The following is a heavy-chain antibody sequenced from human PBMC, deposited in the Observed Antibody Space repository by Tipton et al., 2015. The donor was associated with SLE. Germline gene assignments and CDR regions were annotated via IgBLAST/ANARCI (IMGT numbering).Heavy chain of an antibody. CDR3: AREEYYYDSSGEYPHDAFDI. J-gene: IGHJ3*02. CDR2: INSSGGST. D-gene: IGHD3-22*01. CDR1: GYTFTNYS. Sequence: QVQLVQSGAEVKKPGASVKVSCKASGYTFTNYSIHWVRQAPGQGLEWMGIINSSGGSTTYAQKFQGRVTMTRDTSTSTVYMELSSLRSDDTAVYYCAREEYYYDSSGEYPHDAFDIWGQGTKVTVSS. V-gene: IGHV1-46*01.